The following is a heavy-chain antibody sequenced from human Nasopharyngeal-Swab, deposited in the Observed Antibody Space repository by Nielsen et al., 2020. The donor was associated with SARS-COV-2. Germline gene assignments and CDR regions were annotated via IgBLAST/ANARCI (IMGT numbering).Heavy chain of an antibody. V-gene: IGHV3-33*01. J-gene: IGHJ4*02. CDR2: IWFDGTKK. CDR3: ARDGGYGGWDVDY. D-gene: IGHD5-12*01. Sequence: WISQPPGKGLEWVALIWFDGTKKNYADSVKGRFTISRDNSKNTLYLQMNSLRAEDTAVYYCARDGGYGGWDVDYWGQGTLVTVSS.